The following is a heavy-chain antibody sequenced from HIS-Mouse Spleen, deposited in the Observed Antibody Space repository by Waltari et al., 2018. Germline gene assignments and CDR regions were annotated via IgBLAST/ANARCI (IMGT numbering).Heavy chain of an antibody. Sequence: QLQLQESGPGLVKPSETLSLTCNVPGGSIRSSSYYWGWIRQPPGKGLEWIGSIYYSGSTYYNPSLKSRVTISVDTSKNQFSLKLSSVTAADTAVYYCAREIPYSSSWYDWYFDLWGRGTLVTVSS. CDR1: GGSIRSSSYY. D-gene: IGHD6-13*01. J-gene: IGHJ2*01. CDR3: AREIPYSSSWYDWYFDL. V-gene: IGHV4-39*07. CDR2: IYYSGST.